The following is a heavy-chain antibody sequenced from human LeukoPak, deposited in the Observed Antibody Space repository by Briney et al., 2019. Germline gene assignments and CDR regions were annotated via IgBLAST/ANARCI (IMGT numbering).Heavy chain of an antibody. J-gene: IGHJ4*02. CDR1: GFTFDDYG. D-gene: IGHD6-13*01. V-gene: IGHV3-20*04. Sequence: GGSLRLSCAASGFTFDDYGMSWVRQAPGKGLEWVSGINWNGGGTGYADSVKGRFTISRDNAKNSLYLHMNSLRAEDTAVYYCARASMRMTTAGLVDYWGQGTLVTVSS. CDR3: ARASMRMTTAGLVDY. CDR2: INWNGGGT.